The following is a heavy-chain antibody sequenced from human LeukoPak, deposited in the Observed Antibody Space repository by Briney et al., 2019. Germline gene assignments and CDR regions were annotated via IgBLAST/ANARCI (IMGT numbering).Heavy chain of an antibody. Sequence: GGSLRLSCAASGFTFSSYSMNWVRQAPGKGLEWVSSISSSSSYIYYADSVTGRFTISRDNAKNSLYLQMNSLRAEDTAVYYCARDPVPAAITYYYYGMDVWGQGTTVTVSS. CDR1: GFTFSSYS. J-gene: IGHJ6*02. V-gene: IGHV3-21*01. CDR3: ARDPVPAAITYYYYGMDV. CDR2: ISSSSSYI. D-gene: IGHD2-2*02.